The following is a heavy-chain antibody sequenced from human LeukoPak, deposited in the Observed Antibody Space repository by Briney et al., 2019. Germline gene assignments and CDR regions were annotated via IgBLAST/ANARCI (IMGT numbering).Heavy chain of an antibody. CDR1: GGSFSGYY. CDR3: ARSGTGGMDV. Sequence: SETLSLTCAVYGGSFSGYYWSWIRQPPGKGPEWIGEINHSGSTNYNPSLKSRVTISVDTSKNQFSLKLSSVTAADTAVYYCARSGTGGMDVWGQGTTVTVSS. CDR2: INHSGST. V-gene: IGHV4-34*01. J-gene: IGHJ6*02.